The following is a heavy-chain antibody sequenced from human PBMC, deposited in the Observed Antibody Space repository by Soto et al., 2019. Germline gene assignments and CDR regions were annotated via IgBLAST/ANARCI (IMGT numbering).Heavy chain of an antibody. V-gene: IGHV3-30*18. J-gene: IGHJ4*02. D-gene: IGHD3-9*01. CDR3: AKASLTGYYLYYFDF. Sequence: QVQLVESGGGVVQPGGSLRLSCAVSGFTFSSYGMHWVRQAPGKGLEWVAVISYDGSNKDYPDSVKGRFTISRDNSKNKLYLQVNSLRAEDTAVYYCAKASLTGYYLYYFDFWGQGTLVTVSS. CDR1: GFTFSSYG. CDR2: ISYDGSNK.